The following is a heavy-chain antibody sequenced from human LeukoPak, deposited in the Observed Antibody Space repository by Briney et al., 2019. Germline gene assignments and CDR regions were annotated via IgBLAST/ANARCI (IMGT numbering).Heavy chain of an antibody. D-gene: IGHD2/OR15-2a*01. CDR2: MNPNSGNT. V-gene: IGHV1-8*03. Sequence: ASVKVSCKASGYTLTSYDINWVRQATGQGREWMGWMNPNSGNTGYAQKFQGRVTITRNTSISTAYMELSSLRSEDTAVYYCATRFTTSGRRSPVWGQGTLVTVSS. CDR3: ATRFTTSGRRSPV. J-gene: IGHJ4*02. CDR1: GYTLTSYD.